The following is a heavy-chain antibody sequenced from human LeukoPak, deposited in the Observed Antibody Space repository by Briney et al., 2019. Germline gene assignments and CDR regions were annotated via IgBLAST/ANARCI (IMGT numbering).Heavy chain of an antibody. V-gene: IGHV4-4*02. Sequence: PSGTLSLTCAVSGGSISSSNWWSWVRQPPGKGLEWIGEIYHSGSTNYNPSLKSRVTISVDTSKNQFSLKLSSVTAADTAVYYCASGSSSYYYPFDYWGQGTLVTVSS. J-gene: IGHJ4*02. CDR2: IYHSGST. CDR1: GGSISSSNW. D-gene: IGHD3-22*01. CDR3: ASGSSSYYYPFDY.